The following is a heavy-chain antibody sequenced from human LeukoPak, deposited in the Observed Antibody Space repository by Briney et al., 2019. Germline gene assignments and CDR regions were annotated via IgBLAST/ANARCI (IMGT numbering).Heavy chain of an antibody. CDR1: GYTFTGYY. J-gene: IGHJ5*02. CDR2: INPNSGGT. CDR3: ARDQGQLVRNWFDP. D-gene: IGHD6-13*01. Sequence: GASVKVSCKTSGYTFTGYYMHWVRQAPGQGLEWMGWINPNSGGTNYAQKFQGRVTMTRDTSISTAYMELSRLRSDDTAVYYCARDQGQLVRNWFDPWGQGTLVTVSS. V-gene: IGHV1-2*02.